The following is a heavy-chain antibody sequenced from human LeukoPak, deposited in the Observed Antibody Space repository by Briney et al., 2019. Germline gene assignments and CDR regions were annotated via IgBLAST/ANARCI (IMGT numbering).Heavy chain of an antibody. V-gene: IGHV3-74*01. Sequence: GGSLRLSCAASGFNLRTFWIHWIRQDAGGRLVWVSRISPDGRVTTYTASVKGRFAISRDNAKNTLYLEMNSLRADDAAIYYCVSDSGLRSGGDSWGQGTPVTVSS. CDR2: ISPDGRVT. J-gene: IGHJ4*02. D-gene: IGHD1-26*01. CDR1: GFNLRTFW. CDR3: VSDSGLRSGGDS.